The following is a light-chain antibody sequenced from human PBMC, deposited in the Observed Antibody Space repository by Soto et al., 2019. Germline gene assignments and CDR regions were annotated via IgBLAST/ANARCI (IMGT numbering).Light chain of an antibody. CDR3: QQFNNWPHT. CDR1: QGVGSN. J-gene: IGKJ5*01. CDR2: AAS. Sequence: EIVMTQSAATLSVSPGERATLSCRASQGVGSNLAWYQQKPGQAPRLLIYAASTRATAFPARFSGSGSGTEYTLTISNLQAEDFAVYYCQQFNNWPHTFGQRTRLEIK. V-gene: IGKV3-15*01.